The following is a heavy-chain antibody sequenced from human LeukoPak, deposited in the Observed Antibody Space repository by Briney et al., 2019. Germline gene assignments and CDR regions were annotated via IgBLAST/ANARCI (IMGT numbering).Heavy chain of an antibody. CDR3: AKTSLSDPSGHYYYMDV. CDR2: IRFDGTSE. D-gene: IGHD3-3*01. Sequence: GGSLRLSCAASGFTFSSYEMNWVRQAPGKGLEWVAFIRFDGTSEFYADPVKARFTISRDNSQNTVSLQLNNLRIEDTALYYCAKTSLSDPSGHYYYMDVWGKGTTVTVSS. V-gene: IGHV3-30*02. J-gene: IGHJ6*03. CDR1: GFTFSSYE.